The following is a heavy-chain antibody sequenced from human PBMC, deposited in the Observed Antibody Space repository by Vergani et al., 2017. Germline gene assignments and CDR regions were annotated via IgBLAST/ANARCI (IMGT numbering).Heavy chain of an antibody. V-gene: IGHV1-18*01. Sequence: QSQLVQSGDEVKKPGASVKVSCKTSGYSFINYGISWVRQAPGQGLEWLGWVSPYNGNTNSGQKIQGRVTMTTDTSTRTAYMQLRSLTFDDTAVYYGAREQWLPIDYFDYWGQGTLVTVSS. CDR3: AREQWLPIDYFDY. J-gene: IGHJ4*02. D-gene: IGHD6-19*01. CDR1: GYSFINYG. CDR2: VSPYNGNT.